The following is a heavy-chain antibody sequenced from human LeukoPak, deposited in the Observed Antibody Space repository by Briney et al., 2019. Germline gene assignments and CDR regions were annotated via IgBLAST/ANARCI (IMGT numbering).Heavy chain of an antibody. J-gene: IGHJ4*02. CDR2: IYYSGST. CDR1: GGSISSSSYY. V-gene: IGHV4-39*01. D-gene: IGHD3-10*01. Sequence: PSETLSLTCTVSGGSISSSSYYWGWIRQPPGKGLEWIGSIYYSGSTYYNPSLKSRVTISVDTSKNQFSLKLSSVTAADTAVYYCASSFMVRGVIRDFDYWGQGTLVTVSS. CDR3: ASSFMVRGVIRDFDY.